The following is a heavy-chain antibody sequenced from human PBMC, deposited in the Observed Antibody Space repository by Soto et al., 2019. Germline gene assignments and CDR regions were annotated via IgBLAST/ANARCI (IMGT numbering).Heavy chain of an antibody. CDR1: GFTVSSNY. J-gene: IGHJ4*02. Sequence: GGSLRLSCPASGFTVSSNYMIWVRQAPGKGLEWVSVIYSGGSTYYADSVKGRFTISRDNSKNTLYLQMNSLRAEDTAVYYCARGPTQADFDYWGQGTLVTVSS. CDR2: IYSGGST. V-gene: IGHV3-66*01. CDR3: ARGPTQADFDY.